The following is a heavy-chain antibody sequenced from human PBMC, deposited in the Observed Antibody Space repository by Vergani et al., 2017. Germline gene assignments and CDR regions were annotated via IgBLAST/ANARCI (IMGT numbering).Heavy chain of an antibody. D-gene: IGHD6-19*01. CDR1: GYSFNNYA. J-gene: IGHJ4*02. CDR2: INPTTGNP. V-gene: IGHV7-4-1*01. CDR3: AGAKPGRLAVGATDS. Sequence: QEQLVQSGSELKKPGASVKVSCKASGYSFNNYAIHWVRQAPGQGLEWMGWINPTTGNPTYARAFTGRFVFSLDTSISTAYLQIGSLKAEDTAVYFCAGAKPGRLAVGATDSWGQGTLLTVSS.